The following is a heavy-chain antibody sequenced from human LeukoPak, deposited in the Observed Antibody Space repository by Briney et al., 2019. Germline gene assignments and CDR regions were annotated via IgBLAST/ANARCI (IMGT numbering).Heavy chain of an antibody. CDR1: GGSLSSGDYY. CDR3: AMAQVVKYGMDV. CDR2: IYYSGST. Sequence: SETLSLTCTVSGGSLSSGDYYWSWVRQPPGKGLEWLGYIYYSGSTYYNPSLKSRVTISVDTSKNQFSVKLSSVTAADRAVYYCAMAQVVKYGMDVWGQGTTVTVSS. D-gene: IGHD3-22*01. V-gene: IGHV4-30-4*01. J-gene: IGHJ6*02.